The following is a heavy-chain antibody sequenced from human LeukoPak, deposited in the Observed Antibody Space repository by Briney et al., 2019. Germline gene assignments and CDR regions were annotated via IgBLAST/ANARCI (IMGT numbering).Heavy chain of an antibody. J-gene: IGHJ4*02. D-gene: IGHD2-2*01. CDR3: ARAGIVVVPAAPADY. CDR2: INPNSGGT. CDR1: GYTFTGYY. V-gene: IGHV1-2*02. Sequence: ASVKVSCKASGYTFTGYYMHWVRQAPGQGLEWMGWINPNSGGTNYAQKFQGRVTMTRDTSISTAYMELSRLRSDDTAVYYCARAGIVVVPAAPADYWGQGTLVTVSS.